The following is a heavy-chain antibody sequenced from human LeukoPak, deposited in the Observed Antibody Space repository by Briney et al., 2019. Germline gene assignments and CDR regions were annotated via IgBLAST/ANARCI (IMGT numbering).Heavy chain of an antibody. Sequence: SETLSLTCAVYGGSFSGYYWSWVRQPPGKGLEWIGEINHSGSTNYNPSLKSRVTISVDTSKNQFSLKLSSVTAADTAVYYCARSQGAFDIWGQGTMVTVSS. CDR3: ARSQGAFDI. CDR1: GGSFSGYY. J-gene: IGHJ3*02. CDR2: INHSGST. V-gene: IGHV4-34*01.